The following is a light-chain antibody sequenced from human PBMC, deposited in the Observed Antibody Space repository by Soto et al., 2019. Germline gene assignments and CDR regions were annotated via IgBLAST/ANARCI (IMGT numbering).Light chain of an antibody. CDR1: SSDVGGYNY. V-gene: IGLV2-14*01. CDR3: SSYTSSSTLWV. J-gene: IGLJ1*01. CDR2: DVS. Sequence: QSVLTQPASVSGSPGQSITISCTGTSSDVGGYNYVSWYQQHPGKAPKLMIYDVSNRPSGVSNRFSGSKSGNTASLTISGLQAEDEADYYCSSYTSSSTLWVFGTGTSSPS.